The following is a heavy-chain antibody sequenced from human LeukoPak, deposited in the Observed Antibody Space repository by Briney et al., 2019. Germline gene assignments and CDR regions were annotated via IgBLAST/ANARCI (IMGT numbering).Heavy chain of an antibody. Sequence: GASLRLYCAASGFTFSNYAMSWARQAPGKGLEWVSAITGSGGNTYYADSVKGRFTISRDNSKNTVFLQMNSLRAEDTAVYYCAKWGDYDVLTGYYVSDYWGQGTLVTVSS. CDR2: ITGSGGNT. CDR3: AKWGDYDVLTGYYVSDY. CDR1: GFTFSNYA. D-gene: IGHD3-9*01. V-gene: IGHV3-23*01. J-gene: IGHJ4*02.